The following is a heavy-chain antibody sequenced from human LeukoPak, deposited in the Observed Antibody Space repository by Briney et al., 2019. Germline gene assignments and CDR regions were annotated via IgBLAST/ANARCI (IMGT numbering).Heavy chain of an antibody. Sequence: GESLKISCRGSGYTSSGYWIAWVLQMPGKGLEWMGIIYPDDSDTTYSPSFQGQVTMSADKSISTAYLQWSSLKASDTAMYYCARQNRYCSSTNCYGDLDYWGQGSLVTVSS. CDR1: GYTSSGYW. J-gene: IGHJ4*02. D-gene: IGHD2-2*01. CDR2: IYPDDSDT. CDR3: ARQNRYCSSTNCYGDLDY. V-gene: IGHV5-51*01.